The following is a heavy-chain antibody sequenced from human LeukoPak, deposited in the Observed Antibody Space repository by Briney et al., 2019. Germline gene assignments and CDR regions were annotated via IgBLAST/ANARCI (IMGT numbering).Heavy chain of an antibody. J-gene: IGHJ4*02. CDR1: GYSFTSYW. CDR3: ARLRSAFWYSSGWYLDY. Sequence: GESLKISCKGSGYSFTSYWIGWVRQMPGKGLEWMGIIYPGDSDTRYSPSFQGQVTISADKSISTAYLQWSSLKASDTAMYYCARLRSAFWYSSGWYLDYWGQGTLVTVSS. CDR2: IYPGDSDT. D-gene: IGHD6-19*01. V-gene: IGHV5-51*01.